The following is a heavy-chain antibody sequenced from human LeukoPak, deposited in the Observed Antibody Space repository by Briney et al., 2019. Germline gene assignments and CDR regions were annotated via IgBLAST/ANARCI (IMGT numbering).Heavy chain of an antibody. CDR3: TKKGSRIAAAGPYFDY. CDR1: GFTFSSYG. J-gene: IGHJ4*02. V-gene: IGHV3-33*06. D-gene: IGHD6-13*01. Sequence: PGRSLRLSCAASGFTFSSYGMHWVRQAPGKGLEWVAVIWYDGSNKYYADSVKGRFTISRDNSKNTLYLQMNSLRAEDTAVYYCTKKGSRIAAAGPYFDYWGQGTLVTVSS. CDR2: IWYDGSNK.